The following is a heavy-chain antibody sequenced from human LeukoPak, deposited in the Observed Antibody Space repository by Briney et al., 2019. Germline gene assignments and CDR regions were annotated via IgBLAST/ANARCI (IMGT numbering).Heavy chain of an antibody. CDR3: ARHPFGANSEGIDY. D-gene: IGHD4-23*01. Sequence: GESLKISFKSSGYSLATYWIALVRQMPGKGLEWMGIIYPSDSDTRYSPSFQGQVTISADKSISTAYLQWSSLKASDTAMYYCARHPFGANSEGIDYWVQGTQVAVSS. V-gene: IGHV5-51*01. CDR1: GYSLATYW. CDR2: IYPSDSDT. J-gene: IGHJ4*02.